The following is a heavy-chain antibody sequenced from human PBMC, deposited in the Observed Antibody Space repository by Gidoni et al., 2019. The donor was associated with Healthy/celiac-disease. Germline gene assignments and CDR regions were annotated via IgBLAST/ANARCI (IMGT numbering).Heavy chain of an antibody. Sequence: EVQLLESGGGLGQPGGSLRLSCAASGFTFSSYAMSWVRQAPGKGLEWVSAISGSGGSTYYADSVKGRFTISRDNSKNTLYLQMNSLRAEDTAVYYCAKDRGYSYGYFDYWGQGTLVTVSS. J-gene: IGHJ4*02. CDR3: AKDRGYSYGYFDY. CDR2: ISGSGGST. D-gene: IGHD5-18*01. V-gene: IGHV3-23*01. CDR1: GFTFSSYA.